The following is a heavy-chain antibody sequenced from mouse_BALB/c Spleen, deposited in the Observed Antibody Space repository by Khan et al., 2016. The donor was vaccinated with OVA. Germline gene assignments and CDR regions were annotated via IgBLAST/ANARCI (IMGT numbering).Heavy chain of an antibody. V-gene: IGHV1S41*01. D-gene: IGHD1-1*01. CDR1: GYTFTSYW. J-gene: IGHJ4*01. CDR3: ARDNYYGRSCYAMDY. CDR2: IAPGSSNA. Sequence: DLVKPGASVNLSCKASGYTFTSYWINWIKQRPGQGLEWIGRIAPGSSNAYYNDMFKDKAKLPVDTSSSTAYIQLSILSSEDSAVDFCARDNYYGRSCYAMDYWGQGTSVTVSS.